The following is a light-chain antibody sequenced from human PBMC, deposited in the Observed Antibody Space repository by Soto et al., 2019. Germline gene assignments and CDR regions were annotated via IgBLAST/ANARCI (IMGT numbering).Light chain of an antibody. CDR3: PQYGSSPGT. CDR1: QSVSSSY. V-gene: IGKV3-20*01. J-gene: IGKJ1*01. CDR2: GAS. Sequence: EIVLTQSPGTLSLSPGERATLSCRASQSVSSSYLAWYQQKPGQAPRLLIYGASSRATGIPDRFSGSGSGNAFSHTIRRLESEDFAVYYCPQYGSSPGTFGQGTKVDIK.